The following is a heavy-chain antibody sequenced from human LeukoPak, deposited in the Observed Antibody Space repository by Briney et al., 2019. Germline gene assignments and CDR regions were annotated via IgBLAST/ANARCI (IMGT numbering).Heavy chain of an antibody. CDR2: IYPGDSDT. CDR3: ARGSQNVVITAYDY. CDR1: GYSFTSYW. D-gene: IGHD3-22*01. Sequence: GESLKISCKDSGYSFTSYWIGWVRQMPGKGLEWMGIIYPGDSDTRYSPSFQGQVTISADKSINTAYLQWSSLKASDSAMYYCARGSQNVVITAYDYWGQGTLVPVSS. V-gene: IGHV5-51*01. J-gene: IGHJ4*02.